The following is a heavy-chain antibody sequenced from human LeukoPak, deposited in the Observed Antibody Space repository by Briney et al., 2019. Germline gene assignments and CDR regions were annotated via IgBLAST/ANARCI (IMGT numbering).Heavy chain of an antibody. J-gene: IGHJ4*02. CDR3: ARHFSGAAAPLPFDY. D-gene: IGHD6-13*01. V-gene: IGHV4-59*08. CDR2: IYSSGHT. Sequence: PSETLSLTCTVSGGSISNYYRSWIRQPPGKGLEWIGYIYSSGHTNYNPSLKSRVTISVDTSKNQFSLNLRSVTAADTAVYYCARHFSGAAAPLPFDYWGQGTLVTVSS. CDR1: GGSISNYY.